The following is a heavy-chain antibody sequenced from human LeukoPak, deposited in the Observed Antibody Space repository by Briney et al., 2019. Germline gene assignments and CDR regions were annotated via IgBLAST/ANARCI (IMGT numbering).Heavy chain of an antibody. CDR3: AKDLGSSSWTEFDY. D-gene: IGHD6-13*01. CDR1: GGSFSGYY. Sequence: SETLSLTCAVYGGSFSGYYWSWIRQPPGKGLEWIGEINHSGSTNYNPSLKSRVTISVDTSKNQFSLKLSSVTAADTAVYYCAKDLGSSSWTEFDYWGQGTLVTVSS. CDR2: INHSGST. J-gene: IGHJ4*02. V-gene: IGHV4-34*01.